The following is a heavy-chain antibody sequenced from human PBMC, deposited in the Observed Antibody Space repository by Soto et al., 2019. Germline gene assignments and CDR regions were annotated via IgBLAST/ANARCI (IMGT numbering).Heavy chain of an antibody. V-gene: IGHV3-66*01. CDR3: AKDGLGAYSYGSYYFGY. J-gene: IGHJ4*02. Sequence: GGSLRLSCAASGFTFNTFPMSWVRQAPGKGLEWVSLIYSGGSTYYADSVKGRFTISRDNSKNTLYLQMNSLRAEDTAVYYCAKDGLGAYSYGSYYFGYWGQGTLVTVSS. CDR1: GFTFNTFP. CDR2: IYSGGST. D-gene: IGHD5-18*01.